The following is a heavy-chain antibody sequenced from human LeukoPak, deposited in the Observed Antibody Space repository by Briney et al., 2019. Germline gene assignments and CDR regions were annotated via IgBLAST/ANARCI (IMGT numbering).Heavy chain of an antibody. CDR2: MNPNSGNT. J-gene: IGHJ6*03. V-gene: IGHV1-8*01. CDR3: ARGRSYYYYMDV. Sequence: ASVKVSCKASGYTFTSYDINWGRQATGQGLEWMGWMNPNSGNTGYAQKFQGRVTMNRNTSISTAYMELSSLRSEDTAVYYCARGRSYYYYMDVWGKGTTVTVSS. CDR1: GYTFTSYD.